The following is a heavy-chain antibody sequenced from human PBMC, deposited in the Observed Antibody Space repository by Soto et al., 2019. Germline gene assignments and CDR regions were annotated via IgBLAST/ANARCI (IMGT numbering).Heavy chain of an antibody. V-gene: IGHV4-61*01. Sequence: QVQLQESGPGLVKPSETLSLTCTVSGDSVSSGNYYWSWIRQPPGKALEWIGYISDSGSTNYNPSLKGRVTISVDTSKNQFSLKLSSVTAADTAVYYCARGNYYGLGRGRSMDVWGQGTTVTVSS. J-gene: IGHJ6*02. CDR3: ARGNYYGLGRGRSMDV. D-gene: IGHD3-10*01. CDR1: GDSVSSGNYY. CDR2: ISDSGST.